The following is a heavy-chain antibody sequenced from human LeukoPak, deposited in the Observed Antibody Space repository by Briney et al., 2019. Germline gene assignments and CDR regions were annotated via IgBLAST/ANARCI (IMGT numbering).Heavy chain of an antibody. CDR1: GSSISSGSYY. V-gene: IGHV4-61*02. Sequence: SETLSLTCTVSGSSISSGSYYWSWIRQPAGKGLGWIGRIYTSGSTNYNPSLKSRVTISVDTSKNQFSLKLSSVTAADTAVYYCARDVGYSYGYNWFDPWGQGTLVTVSS. D-gene: IGHD5-18*01. CDR2: IYTSGST. J-gene: IGHJ5*02. CDR3: ARDVGYSYGYNWFDP.